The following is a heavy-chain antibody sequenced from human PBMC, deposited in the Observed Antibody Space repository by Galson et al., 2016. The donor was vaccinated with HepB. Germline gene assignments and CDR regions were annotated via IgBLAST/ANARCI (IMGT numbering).Heavy chain of an antibody. Sequence: SGAEVKKPGESLKISCKGSGYTYSHYYIGWLRQLPGKGLEWMGLIYPGESSAIYRQTFQGQVTISSDKSIITAYLQWSSLKASDTAMYFSAGRGGIGSFDSPDIWGQGTMVIVSS. CDR1: GYTYSHYY. V-gene: IGHV5-51*01. D-gene: IGHD3-16*01. CDR3: AGRGGIGSFDSPDI. J-gene: IGHJ3*02. CDR2: IYPGESSA.